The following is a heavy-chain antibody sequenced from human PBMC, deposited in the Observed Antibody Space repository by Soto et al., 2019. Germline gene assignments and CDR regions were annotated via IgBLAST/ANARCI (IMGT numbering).Heavy chain of an antibody. J-gene: IGHJ4*02. V-gene: IGHV3-30*18. CDR2: ISYDSSNT. D-gene: IGHD2-15*01. CDR3: AKLVIGYCSGNTCDVY. Sequence: VQLLESGGGLIQPGGSLRLSCAASGFTFSYGIHWLRQAPGKGLEWVAYISYDSSNTFYGDSVKGRFTSSRDNSKNKQFLQMSSLGAEDTAVYYCAKLVIGYCSGNTCDVYWRQRTLLAVS. CDR1: GFTFSYG.